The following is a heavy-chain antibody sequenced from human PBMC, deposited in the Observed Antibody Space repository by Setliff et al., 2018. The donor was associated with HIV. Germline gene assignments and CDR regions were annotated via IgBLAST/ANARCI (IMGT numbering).Heavy chain of an antibody. V-gene: IGHV2-70*11. CDR2: IDWDDDK. J-gene: IGHJ6*02. Sequence: SGPTLVNPTQTLTLTCTFSGFSLSTGGICINWIRQPPGKALEWLARIDWDDDKKYNTSLKTRLIISKDTSKNQVVLIMTNMDPVDTATYYCALRPRYYYGLDVWGQGTTVTVSS. CDR1: GFSLSTGGIC. CDR3: ALRPRYYYGLDV.